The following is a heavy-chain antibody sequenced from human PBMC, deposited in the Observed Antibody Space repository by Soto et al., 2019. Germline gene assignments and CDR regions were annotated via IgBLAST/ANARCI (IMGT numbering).Heavy chain of an antibody. CDR3: ARSAAVAGTWYFDY. J-gene: IGHJ4*02. V-gene: IGHV3-11*06. CDR2: ISSSSSYT. CDR1: GFTFSDYY. Sequence: GGSLRLSCAASGFTFSDYYMSWIRQAPGKGLEWVSYISSSSSYTNYADSVKGRFTISRDNAKNSLYLLMNSLRAEDTAVYYCARSAAVAGTWYFDYWGQGTLVTVSS. D-gene: IGHD6-19*01.